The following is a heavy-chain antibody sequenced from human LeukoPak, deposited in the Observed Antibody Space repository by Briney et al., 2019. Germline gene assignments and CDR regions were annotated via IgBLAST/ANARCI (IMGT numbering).Heavy chain of an antibody. D-gene: IGHD2-15*01. CDR2: ISYDGSNK. Sequence: GRSLRLSCAASGFTFSSYAMHWVRQAPGKGLEWVAVISYDGSNKYYADSVKGRFTISRDNSKNTLYLQMNSLRAEDTAVYYCAKLAGADCSGGSCPDYWGQGTLVTVSS. J-gene: IGHJ4*02. CDR3: AKLAGADCSGGSCPDY. V-gene: IGHV3-30-3*02. CDR1: GFTFSSYA.